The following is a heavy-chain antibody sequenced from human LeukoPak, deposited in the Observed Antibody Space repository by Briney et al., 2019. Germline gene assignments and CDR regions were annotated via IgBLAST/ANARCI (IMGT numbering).Heavy chain of an antibody. D-gene: IGHD3-22*01. V-gene: IGHV3-23*01. CDR2: ISGSGGST. CDR3: AKDRYYYDSSGYYDY. CDR1: GFTFSSYA. J-gene: IGHJ4*02. Sequence: PGGSLRLSCAASGFTFSSYAMRWVRQAPGRGLEWVSAISGSGGSTYYADSVKGRFTISRDNSKNTLYLQMNSLRAEDTAVYYCAKDRYYYDSSGYYDYWGQGTLVTVSS.